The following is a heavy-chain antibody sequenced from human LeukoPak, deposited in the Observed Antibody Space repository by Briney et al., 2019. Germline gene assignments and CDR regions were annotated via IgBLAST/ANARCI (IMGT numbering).Heavy chain of an antibody. V-gene: IGHV1-2*02. CDR3: ARIGQLVFSVSNLDDAFDI. D-gene: IGHD6-6*01. J-gene: IGHJ3*02. Sequence: GASVKVSCKASGYTFTGYYMHWVRQAPGQGLEWMGWINPNSGGTNYAQKFQGRVTMTRDTSISTAYMELSRLRSDDTAVYYCARIGQLVFSVSNLDDAFDIWGQGTMVTVSS. CDR1: GYTFTGYY. CDR2: INPNSGGT.